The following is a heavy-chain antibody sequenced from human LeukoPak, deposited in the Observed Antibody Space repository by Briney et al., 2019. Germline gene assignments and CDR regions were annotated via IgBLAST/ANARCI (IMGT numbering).Heavy chain of an antibody. J-gene: IGHJ4*02. CDR1: GFTFSSYG. V-gene: IGHV3-30*03. CDR2: ISYDGSNK. CDR3: ATGYSSSWYCVEY. Sequence: GGSLRLSCAASGFTFSSYGMHWVRQAPGKGLEWVAVISYDGSNKYYADSVKGRFTISRDNSKNTLYLQMNSLRAEDTAVYYCATGYSSSWYCVEYWGQGTLVTVSS. D-gene: IGHD6-13*01.